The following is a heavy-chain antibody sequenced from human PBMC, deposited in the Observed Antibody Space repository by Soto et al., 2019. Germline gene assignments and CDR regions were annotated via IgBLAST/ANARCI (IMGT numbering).Heavy chain of an antibody. Sequence: QVQLQESGPGLVKPSETLSLTCTVSGGSISSYYWSWVRQPPGRGLEWIGYIYFRGTTNYNPSLKSRVTMSADTSKNQFSLKLNSVTAADTAVYYCARMNYYYTSGYPFDYWGQGTLVTVSS. CDR3: ARMNYYYTSGYPFDY. V-gene: IGHV4-59*01. D-gene: IGHD3-22*01. CDR2: IYFRGTT. CDR1: GGSISSYY. J-gene: IGHJ4*02.